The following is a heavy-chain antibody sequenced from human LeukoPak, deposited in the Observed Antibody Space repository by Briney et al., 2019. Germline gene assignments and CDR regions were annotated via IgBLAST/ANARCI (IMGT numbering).Heavy chain of an antibody. Sequence: PSETLSLTCAVYGGSFSDYYWSWIRQPPGKGLEWIGEINHSGSTNYNPSLKSRVTISVDTSKNQFSLKLSSVTAADTAVYYCAREAITMVRGYDIWGQGTMVTVSS. CDR2: INHSGST. CDR1: GGSFSDYY. D-gene: IGHD3-10*01. V-gene: IGHV4-34*01. CDR3: AREAITMVRGYDI. J-gene: IGHJ3*02.